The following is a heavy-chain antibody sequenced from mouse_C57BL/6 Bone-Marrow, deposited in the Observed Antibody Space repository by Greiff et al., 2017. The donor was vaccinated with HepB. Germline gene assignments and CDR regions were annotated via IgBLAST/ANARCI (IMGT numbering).Heavy chain of an antibody. CDR2: IYPSDSET. Sequence: QVQLKQSGAELVRPGSSVKLSCKASGYTFTSYWMDWVKQRPGQGLEWIGNIYPSDSETHYNQKFKDKATLTVDKSSSTAYMQLSSLTSEDSAVYYCARGITTVVATDAMDYWGQGTSVTVSS. J-gene: IGHJ4*01. V-gene: IGHV1-61*01. CDR1: GYTFTSYW. CDR3: ARGITTVVATDAMDY. D-gene: IGHD1-1*01.